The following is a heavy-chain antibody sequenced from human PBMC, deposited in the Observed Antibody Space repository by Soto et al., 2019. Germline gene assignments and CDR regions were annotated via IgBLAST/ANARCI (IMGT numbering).Heavy chain of an antibody. V-gene: IGHV3-21*01. J-gene: IGHJ4*02. Sequence: EVQLVASGGGLVKPGGSLRLSCAASGFTFSSYSMNWVRQAPGKGLEWVSSISSSSSYIYYADSVKGRFTISRDNAKNSLYLQMNSLRAEDTAVYYCAREFRGMERGFDYWGQGTLVTVSS. CDR2: ISSSSSYI. CDR1: GFTFSSYS. D-gene: IGHD1-1*01. CDR3: AREFRGMERGFDY.